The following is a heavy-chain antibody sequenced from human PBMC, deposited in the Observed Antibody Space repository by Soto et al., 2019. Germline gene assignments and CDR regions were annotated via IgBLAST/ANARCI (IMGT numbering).Heavy chain of an antibody. J-gene: IGHJ4*02. V-gene: IGHV1-24*01. CDR2: FDPEDGET. D-gene: IGHD5-12*01. CDR3: AIVPRGYDGAGGFDY. Sequence: QVQLVQSGAEVKKPGASVKVSCKVSGYSLTELSMHWVRQAPGKGLEWMGGFDPEDGETAYAQKFQGRVTMTEDTSIDTAYMELNSLRSEDTAVYYCAIVPRGYDGAGGFDYWGQGTLVTVSS. CDR1: GYSLTELS.